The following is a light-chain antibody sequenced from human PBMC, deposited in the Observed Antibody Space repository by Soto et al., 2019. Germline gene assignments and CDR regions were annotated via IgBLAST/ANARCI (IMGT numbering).Light chain of an antibody. CDR1: SSNIGRNT. CDR2: RNN. CDR3: AAWDDSLNGRWV. Sequence: QSVLTQPPSASGTPGQRVTISCSGSSSNIGRNTVNWYQQLPGTAPKLLIYRNNQRPSGVPDRFSGSKSGTSASLAISGLQSEDEADYYCAAWDDSLNGRWVFGGGTKLTVL. V-gene: IGLV1-44*01. J-gene: IGLJ3*02.